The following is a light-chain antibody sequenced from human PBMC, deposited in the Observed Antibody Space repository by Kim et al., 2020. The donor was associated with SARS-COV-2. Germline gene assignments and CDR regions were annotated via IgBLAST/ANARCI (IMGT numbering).Light chain of an antibody. J-gene: IGKJ4*01. CDR1: LSVSSD. CDR2: GAS. V-gene: IGKV3-15*01. CDR3: QQYNNWPPVT. Sequence: SPGERVTRSCRASLSVSSDLAWYQQKPGQPPRLLIYGASTRATAVPARSSGSGSGTEFTLTISSLQSEDFAVYYCQQYNNWPPVTFGGGTKVDIK.